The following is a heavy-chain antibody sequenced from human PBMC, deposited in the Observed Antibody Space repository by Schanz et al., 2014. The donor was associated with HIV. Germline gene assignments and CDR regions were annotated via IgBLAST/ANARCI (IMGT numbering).Heavy chain of an antibody. CDR1: GFTFSSYG. Sequence: QVQLVESGGGVVQPGRSLRLSCAASGFTFSSYGMHWVRQAPGKGLEWVAVIWDDGSNKHYADSVKGRFTISRDNSKNTVYLQMNSLRAEDTALYYCAKRGPYTGRYEYFQQWGQGTLVTVSS. CDR2: IWDDGSNK. CDR3: AKRGPYTGRYEYFQQ. J-gene: IGHJ1*01. V-gene: IGHV3-33*06. D-gene: IGHD1-26*01.